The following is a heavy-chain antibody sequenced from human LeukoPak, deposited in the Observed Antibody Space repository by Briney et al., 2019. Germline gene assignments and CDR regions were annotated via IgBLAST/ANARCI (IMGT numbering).Heavy chain of an antibody. J-gene: IGHJ4*02. V-gene: IGHV4-59*08. CDR2: IYYSGST. CDR1: GGSISSYY. Sequence: SETLSLTCTVYGGSISSYYWSWIRQPPGKGVEWIGYIYYSGSTNYNPSLKSRVTISVDTSKNQFSLKLSSVTAADTAVYYCASDEYSSGWYYFDYWGQGTLVTVSS. CDR3: ASDEYSSGWYYFDY. D-gene: IGHD6-19*01.